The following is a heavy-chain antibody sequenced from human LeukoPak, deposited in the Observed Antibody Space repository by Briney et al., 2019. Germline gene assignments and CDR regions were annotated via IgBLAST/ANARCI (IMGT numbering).Heavy chain of an antibody. CDR3: VRDLHWGGFDV. CDR1: GFTFSGYE. D-gene: IGHD7-27*01. J-gene: IGHJ3*01. CDR2: ISSSGSTI. Sequence: GGSLRLSCAASGFTFSGYEMNWVRQAPGKGLEWVSYISSSGSTIYYADSVMGRFSISRDNPKSTVSLQMSSLRAEDTALYYCVRDLHWGGFDVWGQGTMVTVSS. V-gene: IGHV3-48*03.